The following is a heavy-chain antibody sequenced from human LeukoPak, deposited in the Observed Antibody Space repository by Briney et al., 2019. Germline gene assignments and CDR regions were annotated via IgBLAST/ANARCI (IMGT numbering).Heavy chain of an antibody. Sequence: GGSLRLSCAASGFTFSSYSMNWVRQAPGKGLEWVSSISSSSGYIYYADSVKGRFTISRDNAKNSLFLQMNSLRAEDTAVYYCARSRDSSGYYSTLDYWGQGTLVTVSS. CDR3: ARSRDSSGYYSTLDY. CDR1: GFTFSSYS. J-gene: IGHJ4*02. CDR2: ISSSSGYI. V-gene: IGHV3-21*01. D-gene: IGHD3-22*01.